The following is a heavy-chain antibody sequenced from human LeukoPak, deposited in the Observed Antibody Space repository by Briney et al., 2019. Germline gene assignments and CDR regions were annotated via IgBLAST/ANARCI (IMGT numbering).Heavy chain of an antibody. D-gene: IGHD2-8*01. J-gene: IGHJ5*02. CDR3: ARGGLRDSFDP. CDR1: RGSISRSNW. Sequence: PSETLSLTCAVSRGSISRSNWWSWVRQPPGKGLEWIGEIHHTGSANYNPSVKSRVTMSVDKSKNQFSLNLNSVTAADTAVYYCARGGLRDSFDPWGQGTLVTVSS. V-gene: IGHV4/OR15-8*01. CDR2: IHHTGSA.